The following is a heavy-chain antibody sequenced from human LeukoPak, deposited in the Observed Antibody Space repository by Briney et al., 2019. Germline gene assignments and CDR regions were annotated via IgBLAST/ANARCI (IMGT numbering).Heavy chain of an antibody. CDR1: GDSIRSSSYY. Sequence: PSETLSLTCTVSGDSIRSSSYYWGWIRQSPGKGLEWIVSIYFSGSASYNPSLSSLLALSVAPSNNPFSLGLPSVTAADTAVYYCARHLGCRSSACPYDGFDIWGQGTMVTVSS. D-gene: IGHD2-2*01. CDR3: ARHLGCRSSACPYDGFDI. V-gene: IGHV4-39*01. CDR2: IYFSGSA. J-gene: IGHJ3*02.